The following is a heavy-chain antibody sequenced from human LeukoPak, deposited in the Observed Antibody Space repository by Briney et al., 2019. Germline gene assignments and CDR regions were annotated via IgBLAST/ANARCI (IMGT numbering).Heavy chain of an antibody. J-gene: IGHJ4*02. D-gene: IGHD6-19*01. V-gene: IGHV3-7*01. Sequence: GGSLRLSCAASGITFSSYWMSWVRQAPGKGLEWVANIKQDGSEKYYVDSVKGRFTISRDNAKNSLYLQMNSLRAEDTAVYYCAADQWLDNSYWGQGTLVTVSS. CDR3: AADQWLDNSY. CDR2: IKQDGSEK. CDR1: GITFSSYW.